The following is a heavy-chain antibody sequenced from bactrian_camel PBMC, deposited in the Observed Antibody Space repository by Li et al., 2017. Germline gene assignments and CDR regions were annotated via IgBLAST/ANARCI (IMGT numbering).Heavy chain of an antibody. CDR2: IYSGPPTT. CDR1: GYQWSDNS. CDR3: ATELRRLLYSLSRSSEYTY. Sequence: QVHLVESGGGSVPPGGSLRLSCTASGYQWSDNSMGWFRQAPGKEREGVAAIYSGPPTTFYADSVKGRFFISRDNANTVHLQMDNLQPEDTATYYCATELRRLLYSLSRSSEYTYWGQGTQVTVS. D-gene: IGHD2*01. V-gene: IGHV3S54*01. J-gene: IGHJ4*01.